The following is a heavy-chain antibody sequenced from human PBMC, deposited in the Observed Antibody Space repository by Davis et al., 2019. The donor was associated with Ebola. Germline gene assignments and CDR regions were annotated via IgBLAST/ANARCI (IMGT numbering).Heavy chain of an antibody. Sequence: GESLKISCAASGFTFSRYWMSWVRQAPGKGLEWVTNIKQDGSEKYYVDSVKGRFTISRDNAKNSLYLQMNSLRVEDTAVYYCARDPNWFDSWGQGSLVTVSS. J-gene: IGHJ5*01. CDR1: GFTFSRYW. V-gene: IGHV3-7*01. CDR2: IKQDGSEK. CDR3: ARDPNWFDS.